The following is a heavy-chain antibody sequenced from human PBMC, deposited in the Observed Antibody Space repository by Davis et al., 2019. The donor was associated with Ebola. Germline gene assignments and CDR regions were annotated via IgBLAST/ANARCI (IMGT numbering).Heavy chain of an antibody. CDR3: ARGQLMDYGDYFDY. CDR2: ISSSDTYI. J-gene: IGHJ4*02. V-gene: IGHV3-21*01. Sequence: GGSLRLSCAASGFNFNTYSMNWVRQAPGKGLEWVSSISSSDTYIHYADSVKGRFTISRDNAKSSLYLQLNSLTAEDTAVYYCARGQLMDYGDYFDYWGQGTLVTVSS. D-gene: IGHD4-17*01. CDR1: GFNFNTYS.